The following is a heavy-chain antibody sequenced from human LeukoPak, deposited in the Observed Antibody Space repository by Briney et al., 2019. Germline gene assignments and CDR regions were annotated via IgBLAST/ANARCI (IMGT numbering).Heavy chain of an antibody. V-gene: IGHV4-39*01. CDR1: DGSISYYY. CDR2: IYHSRST. J-gene: IGHJ4*02. D-gene: IGHD3-10*01. CDR3: ARHRWMEVYGSGSYYVDY. Sequence: SETLSLTCTVSDGSISYYYWGRIRQPPGKGLEWIGSIYHSRSTYYNASLKSRATISADTSKNQFSLKLSSVTAADTAVYYCARHRWMEVYGSGSYYVDYWGQGTLVTVSS.